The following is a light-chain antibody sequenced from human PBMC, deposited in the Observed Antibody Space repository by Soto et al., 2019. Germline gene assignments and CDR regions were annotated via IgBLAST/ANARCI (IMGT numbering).Light chain of an antibody. CDR1: QSVSSN. CDR3: QQYNNWPPEGT. V-gene: IGKV3-15*01. J-gene: IGKJ1*01. CDR2: GAS. Sequence: EIVMTQSPATLSVSPGERATLSCRASQSVSSNLAWYQQKPGQAHRLLIYGASTRATGIPARFSGSGSGTQFTLTLSSLQSEDFALYYCQQYNNWPPEGTFGQGTKVEIK.